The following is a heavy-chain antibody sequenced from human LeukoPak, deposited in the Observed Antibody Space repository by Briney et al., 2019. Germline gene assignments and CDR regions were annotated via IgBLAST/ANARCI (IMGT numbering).Heavy chain of an antibody. CDR2: INHSGST. V-gene: IGHV4-34*01. D-gene: IGHD3-3*01. CDR3: ASRPYYDFWSGYLI. Sequence: SETLSLTCAVYGGSFSGYYWSWIRQPPGKGLEWIGEINHSGSTNYNPSLKSRVTISVDTSKNQFSPKLSSVTAADTAVYYCASRPYYDFWSGYLIWGQGTMVTVSS. J-gene: IGHJ3*02. CDR1: GGSFSGYY.